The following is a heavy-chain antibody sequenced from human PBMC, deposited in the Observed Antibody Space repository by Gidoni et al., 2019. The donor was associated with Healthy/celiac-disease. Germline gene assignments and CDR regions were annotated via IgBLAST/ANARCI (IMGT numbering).Heavy chain of an antibody. CDR1: GGSISSSSYY. CDR2: IYYSGST. Sequence: QLQLQESGPGLVKPSETLSLTCTVSGGSISSSSYYWGWIRQPPGKGLEWIGSIYYSGSTYYNPSLKSRVTISVDTSKNQFSLKLSSVTAADTAVYYCARPLEGAFDDYVWGGAFDIWGQGTMVTVSS. D-gene: IGHD3-16*01. CDR3: ARPLEGAFDDYVWGGAFDI. J-gene: IGHJ3*02. V-gene: IGHV4-39*01.